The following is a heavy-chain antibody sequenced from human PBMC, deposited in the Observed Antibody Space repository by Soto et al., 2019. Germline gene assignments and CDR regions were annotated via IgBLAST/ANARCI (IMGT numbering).Heavy chain of an antibody. V-gene: IGHV1-69*12. CDR2: IIPMCGTA. J-gene: IGHJ4*02. D-gene: IGHD5-18*01. CDR1: GGTFSTYA. Sequence: QVQLVQSGAEVKKPESSVKVSCKAPGGTFSTYAISWVRQAPGQGLEWMGGIIPMCGTANYAQRFQDRVTITADESTNTDYMELSSLRSEDTAVYFCASGIQLWLRRINNGYSGWGQGTLVTVSS. CDR3: ASGIQLWLRRINNGYSG.